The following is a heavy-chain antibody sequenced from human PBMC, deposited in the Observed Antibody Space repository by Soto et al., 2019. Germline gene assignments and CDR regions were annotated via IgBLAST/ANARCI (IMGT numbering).Heavy chain of an antibody. CDR1: GGSFSAHS. D-gene: IGHD6-19*01. Sequence: SETLSLTCGVYGGSFSAHSWTWIRQPPGKGLEWIGEINHSGSTNYNPSLKSRVTISVDTSKDQFSLKLTSVTAADTAVYYCARGGPYSSGWFRFDYWGQGTLVTVSS. J-gene: IGHJ4*02. CDR2: INHSGST. CDR3: ARGGPYSSGWFRFDY. V-gene: IGHV4-34*01.